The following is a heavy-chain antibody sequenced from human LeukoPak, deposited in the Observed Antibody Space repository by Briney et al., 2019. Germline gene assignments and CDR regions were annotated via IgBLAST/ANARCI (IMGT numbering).Heavy chain of an antibody. CDR3: ARTSNHITYYYYGMDV. J-gene: IGHJ6*02. Sequence: SETLSLTCTVSGGSISSYYWSWIRQPPGKGLEWIGYIYYSGSTNYNPSLKSRVTISVDTSKNQFSLRLSSVTAADTAVYYCARTSNHITYYYYGMDVWGQGTTVTVSS. CDR1: GGSISSYY. V-gene: IGHV4-59*01. D-gene: IGHD1-14*01. CDR2: IYYSGST.